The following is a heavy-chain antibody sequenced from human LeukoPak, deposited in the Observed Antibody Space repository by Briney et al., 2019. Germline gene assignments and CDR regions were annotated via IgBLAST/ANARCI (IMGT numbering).Heavy chain of an antibody. D-gene: IGHD3-3*01. CDR1: GGSISSHY. V-gene: IGHV4-59*11. J-gene: IGHJ3*02. CDR2: IYYSGST. CDR3: ARASFTIPDAFDI. Sequence: SETLSLTCTVSGGSISSHYWSWIRQPPGKGLEWIGYIYYSGSTNYNPSLKSRVTISVDTSKNQFSLKLGSVTAADTAVYYCARASFTIPDAFDIWGQGTMVTVSS.